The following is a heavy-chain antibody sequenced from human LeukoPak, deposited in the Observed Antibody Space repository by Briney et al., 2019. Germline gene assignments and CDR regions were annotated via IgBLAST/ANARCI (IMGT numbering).Heavy chain of an antibody. Sequence: GGSLRLSCAASGFTFSSYEMNWVRQAPGKGLEWVSYISSSGSTIYYADSVKGRFTISRDNAKNSLYLQMNSLRAEDTAVYYCARGSRKITIFGVVTRANWFDPWGQGTLVTVSS. V-gene: IGHV3-48*03. J-gene: IGHJ5*02. D-gene: IGHD3-3*01. CDR2: ISSSGSTI. CDR3: ARGSRKITIFGVVTRANWFDP. CDR1: GFTFSSYE.